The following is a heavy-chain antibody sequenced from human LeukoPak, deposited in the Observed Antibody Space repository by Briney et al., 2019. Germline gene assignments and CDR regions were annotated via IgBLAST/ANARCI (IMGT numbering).Heavy chain of an antibody. Sequence: GGSLRLSCAASGFTFSSYSINWVRQAQGKGLEWVSYISSTSSTIHYADSVKGRFTISRDNAKNSLYLQMNSLRADDTAVYYCARVSYDSIDYWGQGTLVTVSS. J-gene: IGHJ4*02. CDR3: ARVSYDSIDY. CDR1: GFTFSSYS. V-gene: IGHV3-48*01. CDR2: ISSTSSTI. D-gene: IGHD3-22*01.